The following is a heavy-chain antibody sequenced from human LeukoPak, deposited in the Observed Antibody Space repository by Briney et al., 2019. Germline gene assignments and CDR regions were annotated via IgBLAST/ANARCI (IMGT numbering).Heavy chain of an antibody. V-gene: IGHV3-23*01. Sequence: GGSLRLSCAASGFTFSSYAMYWVRQAPGKGLEWVSAISGGKDSTYYADSVKGRFTISRDNSRSTLYLQMNSLRAEDTAIYYCATKRGQGTQLNYNWFDPWGQGTLVTVSS. CDR1: GFTFSSYA. D-gene: IGHD1-1*01. J-gene: IGHJ5*02. CDR3: ATKRGQGTQLNYNWFDP. CDR2: ISGGKDST.